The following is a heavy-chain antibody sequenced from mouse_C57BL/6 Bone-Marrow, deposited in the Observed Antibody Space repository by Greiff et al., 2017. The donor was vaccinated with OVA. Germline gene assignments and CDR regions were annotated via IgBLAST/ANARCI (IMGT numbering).Heavy chain of an antibody. J-gene: IGHJ3*01. CDR1: GYTFTDYY. CDR3: AREDSSGYVAFAY. CDR2: INPYNGGT. V-gene: IGHV1-19*01. Sequence: EVQLQQSGPVLVKPGASVKMSCKASGYTFTDYYMNWVKQSHGKSLEWIGVINPYNGGTSYNQKFKGKATLTVDKSSSTAYMELNSLTSEDSAVYYCAREDSSGYVAFAYWGQGTLVTVSA. D-gene: IGHD3-2*02.